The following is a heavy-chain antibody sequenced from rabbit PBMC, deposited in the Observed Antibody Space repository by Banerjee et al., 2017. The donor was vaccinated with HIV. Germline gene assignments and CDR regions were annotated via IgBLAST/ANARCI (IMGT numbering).Heavy chain of an antibody. D-gene: IGHD1-1*01. Sequence: EESGGDLVKPEGSLTLTCTASGFSFSSSYWICWVRQAPGKGLEWIACIYTGSGTTYYASWAKGRFTISKTSSTTVTLQMTSLTAADTATYFCARDSAGVIGWNFDLWGPGTLVTVS. CDR2: IYTGSGTT. J-gene: IGHJ4*01. CDR3: ARDSAGVIGWNFDL. V-gene: IGHV1S45*01. CDR1: GFSFSSSYW.